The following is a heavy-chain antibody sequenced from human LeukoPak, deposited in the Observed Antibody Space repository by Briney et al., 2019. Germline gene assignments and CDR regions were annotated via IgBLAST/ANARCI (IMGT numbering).Heavy chain of an antibody. CDR3: ARGGSYFVH. J-gene: IGHJ4*02. V-gene: IGHV3-48*04. CDR1: GFTFSSYW. CDR2: ISTSGSTI. D-gene: IGHD3-16*01. Sequence: GGSLRLSCAASGFTFSSYWMHWVRQAPGKGLEWVSHISTSGSTINYADSVKGRFTISRDNAKNSLYLQMNSLRVEDTAVYYCARGGSYFVHWGQGTLVTVSS.